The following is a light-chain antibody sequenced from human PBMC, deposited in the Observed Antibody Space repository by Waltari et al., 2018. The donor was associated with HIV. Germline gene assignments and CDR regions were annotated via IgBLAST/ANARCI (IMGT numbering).Light chain of an antibody. Sequence: ILMTQSPATVSVSPGERVTLSCTASHSIFNNLAWYQQGPGQAPRLLIYGASTRVTGVPDRFSGSGSGTDFTLSISSVQSEDFALYFCQQYNDWLALTFGGGTKVEV. CDR3: QQYNDWLALT. V-gene: IGKV3-15*01. CDR1: HSIFNN. J-gene: IGKJ4*01. CDR2: GAS.